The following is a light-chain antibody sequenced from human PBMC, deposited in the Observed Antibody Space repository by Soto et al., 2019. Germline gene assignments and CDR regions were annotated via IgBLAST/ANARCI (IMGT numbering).Light chain of an antibody. CDR2: TAS. CDR1: EGVASNY. Sequence: ETVLTQSPGTLSLSPGERATLSSRPSEGVASNYLAWYQQKPGRAPRLLIFTASSRATGIPDRFSGSGSGTDFTLTISRLEPEDFAVYYCQQYGSSPWTFGQGTKVDIK. CDR3: QQYGSSPWT. J-gene: IGKJ1*01. V-gene: IGKV3-20*01.